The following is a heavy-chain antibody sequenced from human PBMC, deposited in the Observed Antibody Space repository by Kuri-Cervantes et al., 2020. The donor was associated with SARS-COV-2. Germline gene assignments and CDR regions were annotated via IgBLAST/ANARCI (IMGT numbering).Heavy chain of an antibody. D-gene: IGHD6-6*01. CDR1: GFTFSSYS. Sequence: GESLKISCAASGFTFSSYSMNWVRQAPGKGLEWVSYISSSSSTIYYADSVKGRFTISRDNAKNSLYLQMNSLRAEDTAVYYCARVYSISEVPGDYYYYMDVWGKGTTVTVSS. CDR2: ISSSSSTI. CDR3: ARVYSISEVPGDYYYYMDV. V-gene: IGHV3-48*01. J-gene: IGHJ6*03.